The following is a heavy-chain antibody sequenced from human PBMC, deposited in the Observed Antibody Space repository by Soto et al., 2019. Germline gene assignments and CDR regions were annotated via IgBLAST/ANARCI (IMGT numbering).Heavy chain of an antibody. D-gene: IGHD6-13*01. CDR2: IYSSGST. Sequence: AETLSLTCTVSGGTITSYYWSWIRQHAGKGLKWIGRIYSSGSTNYNPSLNSRVIMSVDTSQNQFSLNLSSVTAADTAKYFWARENVLTAATGKRDFDCWGQGTLVTVSS. J-gene: IGHJ4*02. V-gene: IGHV4-4*07. CDR3: ARENVLTAATGKRDFDC. CDR1: GGTITSYY.